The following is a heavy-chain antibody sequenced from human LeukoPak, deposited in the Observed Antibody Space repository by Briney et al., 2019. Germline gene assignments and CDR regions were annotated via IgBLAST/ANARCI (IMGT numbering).Heavy chain of an antibody. CDR3: VRGGWSIDY. CDR2: IHYSGTA. D-gene: IGHD6-19*01. J-gene: IGHJ4*02. Sequence: SETLSLTCTASGGSISSYYWSWIRHPPGKGLEWIGYIHYSGTANYNPSLRSRVTMSVDTSNNQFSLSLTSVTAADTALYYCVRGGWSIDYWGLGTLVTVSS. CDR1: GGSISSYY. V-gene: IGHV4-59*01.